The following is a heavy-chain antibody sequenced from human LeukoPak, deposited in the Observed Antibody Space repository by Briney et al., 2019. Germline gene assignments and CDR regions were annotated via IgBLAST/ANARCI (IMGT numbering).Heavy chain of an antibody. D-gene: IGHD6-13*01. CDR3: AKEKDRYSSSWSHFDY. CDR2: IWYDGSHK. CDR1: GFTFSTYG. J-gene: IGHJ4*02. Sequence: GGSLRLSCAASGFTFSTYGMHWVRQAPGKGLEWVALIWYDGSHKYYADSVKGRFTISRDNSKNTLYLQMNSLRAEDTAVYYCAKEKDRYSSSWSHFDYWGQGTLVTVSS. V-gene: IGHV3-30*02.